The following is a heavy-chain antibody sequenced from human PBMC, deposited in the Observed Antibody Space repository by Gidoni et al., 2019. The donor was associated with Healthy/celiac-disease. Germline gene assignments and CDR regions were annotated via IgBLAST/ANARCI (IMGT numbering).Heavy chain of an antibody. V-gene: IGHV6-1*01. CDR1: GVRVPRNSAP. D-gene: IGHD2-21*01. CDR3: ARVEPQTYPPLWHFDY. J-gene: IGHJ4*02. CDR2: PYYRSKWYN. Sequence: QVQLQQSGPGLVKPSQTLSLPFAISGVRVPRNSAPWNWIRQSPSRGLEWLGRPYYRSKWYNDYAVSVKRRITINPDTSKNQFSLQLNSVTPEDTAVYYCARVEPQTYPPLWHFDYWGQGTLVTVSS.